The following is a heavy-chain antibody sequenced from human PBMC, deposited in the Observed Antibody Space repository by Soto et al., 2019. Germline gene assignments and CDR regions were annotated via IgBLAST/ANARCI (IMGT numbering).Heavy chain of an antibody. V-gene: IGHV1-2*02. CDR3: ARDLAKGGGSAGFDY. D-gene: IGHD1-26*01. Sequence: ASVKVSCKASGYTFTVYYMHCVRQAPGQGLEWMGWINPKSGGTMYPQKFQGRVTMTWDTSISTAYMALTRLRSDDTAVYYCARDLAKGGGSAGFDYWGQGTLVTVSS. J-gene: IGHJ4*02. CDR2: INPKSGGT. CDR1: GYTFTVYY.